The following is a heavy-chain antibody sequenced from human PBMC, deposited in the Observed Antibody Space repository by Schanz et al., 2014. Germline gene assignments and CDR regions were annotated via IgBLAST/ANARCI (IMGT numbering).Heavy chain of an antibody. CDR2: IYYSGSS. CDR3: ARDTTWRLDL. D-gene: IGHD1-1*01. V-gene: IGHV4-34*11. J-gene: IGHJ2*01. Sequence: QVQLQQWGAGLLKPSETLSLTCGVFGGSFSGYYWSWIRQPPGKGLEWIGYIYYSGSSDYNPSLKSRVTISLDTSKNQFSLTLTSLTAADTAVYYCARDTTWRLDLWGRGTLVTVSS. CDR1: GGSFSGYY.